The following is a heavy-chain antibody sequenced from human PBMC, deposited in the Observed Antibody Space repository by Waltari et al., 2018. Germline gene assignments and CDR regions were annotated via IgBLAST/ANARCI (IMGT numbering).Heavy chain of an antibody. J-gene: IGHJ5*02. CDR2: IYYSGST. CDR3: ARAARILITFGGVSAFDP. D-gene: IGHD3-16*01. V-gene: IGHV4-39*01. Sequence: QVQLQASGPGLVTPSETLSLTCSVPGVSITHTSSSWAGIRHPPGKGREWIGNIYYSGSTYYNPSLNSRVTMSVDTSKNQFSLNLNSVTAADTAVYYCARAARILITFGGVSAFDPWGQGTLVTVSS. CDR1: GVSITHTSSS.